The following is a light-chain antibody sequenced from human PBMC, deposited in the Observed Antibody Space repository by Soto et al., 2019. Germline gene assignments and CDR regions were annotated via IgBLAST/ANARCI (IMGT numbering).Light chain of an antibody. CDR3: QQYGSPPWT. Sequence: EIVLTQSPGTLSLSPGERATLSCRASQRVSNSWFAWYQHKPGQAPRLLIYGASSRAAGIPDRFSGGGSGTDFTLTITRREPEDSAVFYCQQYGSPPWTFGQGTKVEIK. CDR2: GAS. V-gene: IGKV3-20*01. J-gene: IGKJ1*01. CDR1: QRVSNSW.